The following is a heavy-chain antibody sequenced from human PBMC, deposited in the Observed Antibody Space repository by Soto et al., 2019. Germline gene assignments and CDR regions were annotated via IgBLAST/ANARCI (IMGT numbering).Heavy chain of an antibody. CDR3: VRDDDFGPNALDL. CDR2: ILNDGSED. CDR1: GFTFSNYG. D-gene: IGHD1-1*01. J-gene: IGHJ3*01. Sequence: QMQLVESGGGVVKPGRSLRLSSAASGFTFSNYGMHWVRQAPGKGLEWVSLILNDGSEDFYRDSVKGRFTISRDNSRNSLYLQMNSLRDDDTALYYCVRDDDFGPNALDLWGQGTMVSVSS. V-gene: IGHV3-33*01.